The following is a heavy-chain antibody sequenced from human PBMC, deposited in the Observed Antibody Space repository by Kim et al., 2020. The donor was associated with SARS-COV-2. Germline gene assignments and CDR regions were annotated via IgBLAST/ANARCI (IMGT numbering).Heavy chain of an antibody. V-gene: IGHV1-18*01. Sequence: ASVKVSCKASGYTFTSYGISWVRQAPGQGLEWMGWISAYNGNTNYAQKLQGRVTMTTDTSTSTAYMELRSLRSDYTAVYYCVRDPKRAYYYDSSSRGVYFDLWGRGTLVTVSS. CDR1: GYTFTSYG. J-gene: IGHJ2*01. D-gene: IGHD3-22*01. CDR3: VRDPKRAYYYDSSSRGVYFDL. CDR2: ISAYNGNT.